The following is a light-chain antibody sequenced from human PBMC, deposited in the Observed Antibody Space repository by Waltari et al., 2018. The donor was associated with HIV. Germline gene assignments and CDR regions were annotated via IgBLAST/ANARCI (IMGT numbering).Light chain of an antibody. CDR2: DVS. J-gene: IGLJ1*01. CDR3: SSYTSSSTYV. Sequence: QSALTQPASVSGSPGQSITIACTGTSSHVGGYKYVTWYQQHPGKAPKLMIYDVSNRPSGVSNRFSGSKSGNTASLTISGLQAEDEADYYCSSYTSSSTYVFGTGTKVTVL. CDR1: SSHVGGYKY. V-gene: IGLV2-14*03.